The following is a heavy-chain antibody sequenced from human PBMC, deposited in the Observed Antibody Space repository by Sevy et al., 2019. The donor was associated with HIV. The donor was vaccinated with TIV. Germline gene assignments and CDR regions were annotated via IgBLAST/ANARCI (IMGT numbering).Heavy chain of an antibody. CDR3: ARDASPYCSGGRCYFDAFDI. V-gene: IGHV3-48*01. J-gene: IGHJ3*02. D-gene: IGHD2-15*01. CDR1: GFTFSSYT. CDR2: ISTTSIIT. Sequence: GGSLRLSCAASGFTFSSYTMNWVRQAPGKGLEWVSYISTTSIITYYADSVRGRFTISRDNAKNSLYLQLNSLRAEDTAVYYCARDASPYCSGGRCYFDAFDIWGQGTMVTVSS.